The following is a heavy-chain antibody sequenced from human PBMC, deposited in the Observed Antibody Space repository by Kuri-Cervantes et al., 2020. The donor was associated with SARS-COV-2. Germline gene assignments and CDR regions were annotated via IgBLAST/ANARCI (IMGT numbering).Heavy chain of an antibody. J-gene: IGHJ4*02. Sequence: GESLKISCAASGFTFSSYAMHWVRQAPGKGLEWVAVISYDGSNKYYADSVKGRFTISRDNSKNTLYLQMNSLRAEDTAVYYCARGLYDSMDYWGQGTLVTVSS. V-gene: IGHV3-30-3*01. CDR1: GFTFSSYA. CDR2: ISYDGSNK. D-gene: IGHD3-22*01. CDR3: ARGLYDSMDY.